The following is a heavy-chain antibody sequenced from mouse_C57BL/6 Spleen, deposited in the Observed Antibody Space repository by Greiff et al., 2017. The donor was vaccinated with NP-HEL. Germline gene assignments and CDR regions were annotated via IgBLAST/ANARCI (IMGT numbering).Heavy chain of an antibody. Sequence: QVQLKESGPGLVAPSQSLSITCTVSGFSLTSYGVHWVRQPPGKGLEWLVVIWSDGSTTYNSALKSRLSISKDNSKSQVFLKMNSLQTDDTAMYYCARHDGPRFYAMDYWGQGTSVTVSS. CDR2: IWSDGST. J-gene: IGHJ4*01. CDR1: GFSLTSYG. V-gene: IGHV2-6-1*01. D-gene: IGHD1-1*01. CDR3: ARHDGPRFYAMDY.